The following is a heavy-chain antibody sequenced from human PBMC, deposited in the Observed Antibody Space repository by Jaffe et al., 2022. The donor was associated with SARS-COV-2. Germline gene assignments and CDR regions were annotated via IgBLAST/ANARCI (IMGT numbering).Heavy chain of an antibody. V-gene: IGHV3-23*01. D-gene: IGHD3-22*01. CDR1: GFTFSSYA. CDR2: ISGSGGST. Sequence: EVQLLESGGGLVQPGGSLRLSCAASGFTFSSYAMSWVRQAPGKGLEWVSAISGSGGSTYYADSVKGRFTISRDNSKNTLYLQMNSLRAEDTAVYYCARSRDSSGYYEDYFDYWGQGTLVTVSS. CDR3: ARSRDSSGYYEDYFDY. J-gene: IGHJ4*02.